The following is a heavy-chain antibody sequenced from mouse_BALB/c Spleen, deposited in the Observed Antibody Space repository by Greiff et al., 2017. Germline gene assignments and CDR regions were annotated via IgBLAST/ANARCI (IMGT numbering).Heavy chain of an antibody. CDR1: GFSLTSYG. J-gene: IGHJ2*01. CDR3: AREREVYYGLFFDY. V-gene: IGHV2-2*02. D-gene: IGHD2-1*01. Sequence: VKLMESGPGLVQPSQSLSITCTVSGFSLTSYGVHWVRQSPGKGLEWLGVIWSGGSTDYNAAFISRLSISKDNSKSQVFFKMNSLQANDTAIYYCAREREVYYGLFFDYWGQGTTLTVSS. CDR2: IWSGGST.